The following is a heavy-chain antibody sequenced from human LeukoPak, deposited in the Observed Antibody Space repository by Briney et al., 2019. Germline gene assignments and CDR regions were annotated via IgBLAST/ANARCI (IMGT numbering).Heavy chain of an antibody. CDR3: ARSRPTGYGRIYYFDY. CDR1: GSTFSSYA. Sequence: SVKVSCKASGSTFSSYAISWVRQAPGQGLEWMGGIIPIFGTANYAQKFQGRVTITTDESTSTAYMELSSLRSEDTAVYYCARSRPTGYGRIYYFDYWGQGTLVTVSS. CDR2: IIPIFGTA. J-gene: IGHJ4*02. D-gene: IGHD2-15*01. V-gene: IGHV1-69*05.